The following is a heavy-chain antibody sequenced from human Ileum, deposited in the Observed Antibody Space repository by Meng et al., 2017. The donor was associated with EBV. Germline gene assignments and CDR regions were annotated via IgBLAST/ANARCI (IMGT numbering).Heavy chain of an antibody. V-gene: IGHV3-23*04. D-gene: IGHD1-26*01. J-gene: IGHJ4*02. CDR1: GFTFNSYG. CDR3: AKEEMRVGATRAFDY. Sequence: EVQVVESGGGLVQPGGSRRLSCAASGFTFNSYGMAWVRQAPGKGLEWVSVISDNGVRTAYADSVKGRFTISRDNSKNTLYLQMNSLRAGDTAVYYCAKEEMRVGATRAFDYWGQGALVTVAS. CDR2: ISDNGVRT.